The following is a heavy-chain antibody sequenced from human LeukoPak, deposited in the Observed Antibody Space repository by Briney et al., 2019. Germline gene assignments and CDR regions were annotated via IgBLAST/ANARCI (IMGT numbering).Heavy chain of an antibody. J-gene: IGHJ4*02. CDR3: ARGGKRWPHDY. D-gene: IGHD5-24*01. CDR2: IGGSGGIT. Sequence: GGSLRLSCATSGFIFREYAMSWVRQAPGEGLEWVSVIGGSGGITYYADSVKGRFTISRDNSKNTLYLQMNSLRAEDTAVYYCARGGKRWPHDYWGQGTLVTVSS. V-gene: IGHV3-23*01. CDR1: GFIFREYA.